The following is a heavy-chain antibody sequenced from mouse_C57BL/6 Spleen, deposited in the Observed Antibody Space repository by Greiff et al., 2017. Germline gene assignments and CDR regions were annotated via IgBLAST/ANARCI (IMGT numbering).Heavy chain of an antibody. Sequence: VQLQQSGPELVKPGASVKISCKASGYTFTDYYMNWVKQSHGKSLEWIGDINPNNGGTSYNQKFKGKATLTVDKSSSTAYMELRSLTSEDSAVYYCARTTGDAMDYWGQGTSVTVSS. CDR2: INPNNGGT. V-gene: IGHV1-26*01. CDR3: ARTTGDAMDY. D-gene: IGHD1-1*01. CDR1: GYTFTDYY. J-gene: IGHJ4*01.